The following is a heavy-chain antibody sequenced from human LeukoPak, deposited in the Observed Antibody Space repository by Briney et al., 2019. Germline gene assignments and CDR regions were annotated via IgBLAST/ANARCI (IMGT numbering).Heavy chain of an antibody. D-gene: IGHD1-26*01. V-gene: IGHV3-23*01. J-gene: IGHJ4*02. Sequence: GGSLRLSCAASGFTFSSYEMNWVRQAPGKGLEWVSAISGSGGSTYYADSVKGRFTISRDNSKNTLYLQMNSLRAEDTAVYYCARENDPSGSYYSDYWGQGTLVTVSS. CDR1: GFTFSSYE. CDR2: ISGSGGST. CDR3: ARENDPSGSYYSDY.